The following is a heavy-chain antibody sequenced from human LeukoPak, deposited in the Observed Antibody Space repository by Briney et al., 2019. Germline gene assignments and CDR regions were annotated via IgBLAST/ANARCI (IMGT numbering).Heavy chain of an antibody. Sequence: GGSLRLSCAASGFTFSSSPMSWVRQAPGKGLEWVSGINGSGGSTYYVGSVKGGFTISRDNSKNTLYLQMNSLMAAETAVYYCGRGAPGGSFFDYWGQGALVTVSS. J-gene: IGHJ4*02. D-gene: IGHD1-26*01. V-gene: IGHV3-23*01. CDR2: INGSGGST. CDR3: GRGAPGGSFFDY. CDR1: GFTFSSSP.